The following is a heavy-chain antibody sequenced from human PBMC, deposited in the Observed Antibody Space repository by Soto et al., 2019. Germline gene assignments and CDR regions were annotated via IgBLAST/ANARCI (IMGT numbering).Heavy chain of an antibody. J-gene: IGHJ5*02. Sequence: GSLRLSCATSGFTFTNYAMTWVRQGPGKGLEWVSSISAGGVSTYFADSVKGRFTISRDNSKNTLFLHMNSLRAEDTAVYYCAKMYRGYSGYIQSWGQGTLVTVSS. CDR2: ISAGGVST. CDR3: AKMYRGYSGYIQS. V-gene: IGHV3-23*01. D-gene: IGHD5-12*01. CDR1: GFTFTNYA.